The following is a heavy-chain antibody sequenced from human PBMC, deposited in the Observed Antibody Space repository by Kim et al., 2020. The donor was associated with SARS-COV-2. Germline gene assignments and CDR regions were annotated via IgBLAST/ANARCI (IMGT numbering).Heavy chain of an antibody. D-gene: IGHD2-2*01. J-gene: IGHJ4*02. V-gene: IGHV3-30-3*01. CDR3: ARSCIVVVPAAPDY. CDR1: GFTFSSYA. CDR2: ISYDGSNK. Sequence: GGSLRLSCAASGFTFSSYAMHWVRQAPGKGLEWVAVISYDGSNKYYADSVKGRFTISRDSSKNTLYLQMNSLRAEDTAVYYCARSCIVVVPAAPDYWGQGTLVTVSS.